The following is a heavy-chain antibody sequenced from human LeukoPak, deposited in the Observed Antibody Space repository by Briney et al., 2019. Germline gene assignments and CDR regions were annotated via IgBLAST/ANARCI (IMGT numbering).Heavy chain of an antibody. CDR1: GFTFSSYW. CDR2: IKPDGSEK. J-gene: IGHJ4*02. D-gene: IGHD5-24*01. Sequence: HTGGSLRLSCAASGFTFSSYWMSWVRQAPGKGLKWVAIIKPDGSEKYYVDSVKGRFTISRDNAENSLFLQMNGLRPEDTAVFYCARGQYTDGLSYWGQGTLVTVSS. CDR3: ARGQYTDGLSY. V-gene: IGHV3-7*03.